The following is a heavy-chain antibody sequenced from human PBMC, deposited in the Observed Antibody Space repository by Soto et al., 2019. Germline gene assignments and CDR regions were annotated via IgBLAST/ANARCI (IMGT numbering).Heavy chain of an antibody. CDR2: IHGDGGKI. J-gene: IGHJ4*02. CDR1: GFMFSAYW. Sequence: EVQLLESGGGLVQPGGSLRLSCAASGFMFSAYWMSWVRQAPGKGLEWVANIHGDGGKIYYVDSVKGRFTISRDNAKRSLYLQMNSLRAEDTAVYYCARDFYGGYTYGPGDYWGQGALVAVSS. V-gene: IGHV3-7*01. D-gene: IGHD5-18*01. CDR3: ARDFYGGYTYGPGDY.